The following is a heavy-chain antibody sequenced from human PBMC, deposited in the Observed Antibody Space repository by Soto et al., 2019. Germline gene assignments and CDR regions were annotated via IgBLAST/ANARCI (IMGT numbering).Heavy chain of an antibody. D-gene: IGHD6-19*01. V-gene: IGHV3-15*01. J-gene: IGHJ4*02. CDR1: GFTFSNAW. CDR2: IKSKTDGGTT. Sequence: GSLRLSCAASGFTFSNAWMSWVRQAPGKGLEWVGRIKSKTDGGTTDYAAPVKGRFTISRDDSKNTLYLQMNSLKTEDTAVYYCTTDPSSSGWLVSDFDYWGQGTLVTVSS. CDR3: TTDPSSSGWLVSDFDY.